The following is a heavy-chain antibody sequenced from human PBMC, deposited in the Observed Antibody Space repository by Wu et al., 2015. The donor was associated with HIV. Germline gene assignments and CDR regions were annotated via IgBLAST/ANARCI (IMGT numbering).Heavy chain of an antibody. CDR3: ARVSGWGGSYYIPWPYYYYYMDV. CDR2: ISAYNGNT. Sequence: QVQLVQSGAEVKKPGASVKVSCKASGYTFTSYGISWVRQAPGQGLEWMGWISAYNGNTNYAQKLQGRVTMTTDTSTSTAYMELRGLRSDDTAVYYCARVSGWGGSYYIPWPYYYYYMDVWGKGPRSPSP. D-gene: IGHD1-26*01. CDR1: GYTFTSYG. V-gene: IGHV1-18*01. J-gene: IGHJ6*03.